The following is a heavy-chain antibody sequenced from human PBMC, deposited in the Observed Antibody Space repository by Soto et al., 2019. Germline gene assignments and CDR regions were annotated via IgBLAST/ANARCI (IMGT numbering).Heavy chain of an antibody. V-gene: IGHV4-59*01. Sequence: SETLSLTCTVSGDSITSNYWSWIRQSPGQGLEWIGYFHYNLNTNYNPSLKSRVFIFVDTSKNHFFLKLPFVTAADTARYYCAKTKEGGFDPWGQGILVTVSS. D-gene: IGHD3-16*01. CDR2: FHYNLNT. J-gene: IGHJ5*02. CDR1: GDSITSNY. CDR3: AKTKEGGFDP.